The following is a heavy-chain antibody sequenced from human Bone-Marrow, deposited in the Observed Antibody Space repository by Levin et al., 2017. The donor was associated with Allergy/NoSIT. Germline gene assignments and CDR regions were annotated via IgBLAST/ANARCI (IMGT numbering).Heavy chain of an antibody. J-gene: IGHJ4*02. V-gene: IGHV1-2*02. D-gene: IGHD3-22*01. CDR1: GYTFTGYY. CDR3: ARESYYDSSGYSDF. Sequence: GESLKISCKASGYTFTGYYIHWVRQAPGQGLEWMGWINPNSGATNYAQKFQGRVTMTRETSISTASMELSRLRSDDTAGYYCARESYYDSSGYSDFWGQGTPITVSS. CDR2: INPNSGAT.